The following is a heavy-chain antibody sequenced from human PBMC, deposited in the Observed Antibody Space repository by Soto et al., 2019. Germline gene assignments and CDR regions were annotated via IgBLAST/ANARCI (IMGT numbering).Heavy chain of an antibody. CDR2: ISYSGST. CDR3: ARQKRDSSGWFLFDY. D-gene: IGHD6-19*01. J-gene: IGHJ4*02. CDR1: GGSISSGSYY. V-gene: IGHV4-39*01. Sequence: SETLSLTCTVSGGSISSGSYYWGWIRQPPGKGLEWIGGISYSGSTYYSPSLKSRVTISVYTPKNQFSLKLSSVTAADTAVYYCARQKRDSSGWFLFDYWGQGILVTVSS.